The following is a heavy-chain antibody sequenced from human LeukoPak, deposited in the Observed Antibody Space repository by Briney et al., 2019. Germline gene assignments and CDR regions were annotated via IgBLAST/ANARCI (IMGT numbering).Heavy chain of an antibody. D-gene: IGHD4-17*01. CDR1: GYTFTSYA. Sequence: ASVKVSCKASGYTFTSYAMNWVRQAPGQGLEWMGWINTNTGNPTYAQGFTGRFVFSLDTSVSTAYLQISSLKAEDTAVYYCARDRSHDCGDYGDYYYGMDVWGQGTTVTVSS. V-gene: IGHV7-4-1*02. CDR3: ARDRSHDCGDYGDYYYGMDV. CDR2: INTNTGNP. J-gene: IGHJ6*02.